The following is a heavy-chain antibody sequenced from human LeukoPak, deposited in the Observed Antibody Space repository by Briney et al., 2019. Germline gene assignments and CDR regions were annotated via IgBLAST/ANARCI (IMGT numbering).Heavy chain of an antibody. CDR2: IKQDGSEK. V-gene: IGHV3-7*01. CDR1: GFTFSSYW. D-gene: IGHD5-24*01. CDR3: ARVEDTDGYNPLHFDY. Sequence: QPGGSLRLSCAASGFTFSSYWMSWVRQAPGKGLGWVANIKQDGSEKYYVDSVKGRFTISRDNAKNSLYLQMNSLRAEDTAVYYCARVEDTDGYNPLHFDYWGQGTLVTVSS. J-gene: IGHJ4*02.